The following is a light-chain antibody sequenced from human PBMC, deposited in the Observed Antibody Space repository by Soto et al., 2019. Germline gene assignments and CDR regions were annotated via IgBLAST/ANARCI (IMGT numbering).Light chain of an antibody. Sequence: QSVLTQPPSLSGAPGQTVTISCTGTSSDVGGYNFVSWYQQHPGKVPKVLIYEVSKRASGVPDRFSGSKSGNTASLTVTGLQAEDEADYYCSSYAGSNNVVFGGGTKLTVL. J-gene: IGLJ2*01. CDR3: SSYAGSNNVV. V-gene: IGLV2-8*01. CDR2: EVS. CDR1: SSDVGGYNF.